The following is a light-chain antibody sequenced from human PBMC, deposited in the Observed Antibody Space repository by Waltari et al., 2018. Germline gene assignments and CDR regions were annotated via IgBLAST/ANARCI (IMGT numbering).Light chain of an antibody. V-gene: IGLV2-14*01. CDR2: EVS. CDR1: SSDVAGYNY. Sequence: QSALTQPASVSGSPGQSITISCTGTSSDVAGYNYVSWYQQHPGKAPKLMIYEVSTRPSGVSNRFSGSKSGNTASLTISGLQAEDEADYYCSSYTSSSTWVFGGGTKLTVL. J-gene: IGLJ3*02. CDR3: SSYTSSSTWV.